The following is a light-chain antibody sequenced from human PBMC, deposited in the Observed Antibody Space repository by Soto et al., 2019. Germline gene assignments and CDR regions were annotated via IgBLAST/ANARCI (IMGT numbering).Light chain of an antibody. V-gene: IGKV3-11*01. CDR3: QQRGNRPPWT. CDR1: QSVGKY. Sequence: EIVMTQSPATLSLSPGERATLSCRASQSVGKYLVRYQQKPGQAPRLLXYDASNRATGVPARFSGSGSGTDLTLTISSLEPEDVAVYYCQQRGNRPPWTFGQGTKVDIK. CDR2: DAS. J-gene: IGKJ1*01.